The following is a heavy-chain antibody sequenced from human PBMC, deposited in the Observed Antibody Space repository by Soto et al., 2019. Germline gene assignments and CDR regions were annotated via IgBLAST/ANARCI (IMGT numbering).Heavy chain of an antibody. CDR1: GFSFSTYA. J-gene: IGHJ6*02. V-gene: IGHV3-23*01. CDR3: AKVYGSGSRPYYYGMDV. CDR2: VSYSGDTT. Sequence: GGSLRLSCAASGFSFSTYAMTWVRQAPGKGLEWVSVVSYSGDTTYYAESVKARFTISRDNSKNTLYLQMNSLRGDDTAVYYCAKVYGSGSRPYYYGMDVWGQGTTVTVSS. D-gene: IGHD2-15*01.